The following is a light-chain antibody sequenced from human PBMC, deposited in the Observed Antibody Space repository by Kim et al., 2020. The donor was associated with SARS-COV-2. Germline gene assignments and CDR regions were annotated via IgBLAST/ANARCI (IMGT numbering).Light chain of an antibody. Sequence: GKTVTISCTRSSGSIAINYVQWYQQRLGSAPTTVIYEDNQRPSGVPDRFSGSIDSSSNSASLTISGLKTEDEADYYCQSYDSSNVVFGGGTQLTVL. J-gene: IGLJ3*02. CDR1: SGSIAINY. CDR2: EDN. CDR3: QSYDSSNVV. V-gene: IGLV6-57*03.